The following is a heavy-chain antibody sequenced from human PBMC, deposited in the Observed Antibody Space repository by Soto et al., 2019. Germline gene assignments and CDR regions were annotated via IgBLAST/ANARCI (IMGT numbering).Heavy chain of an antibody. J-gene: IGHJ4*02. CDR1: VFTFSSYA. V-gene: IGHV3-23*01. Sequence: GGPLRLSGAASVFTFSSYAMSWVRQAPGKGLEWVSAISGSGGSTYYADSVKGRFTISRDNSKNTLYLQMNSLRAEDTAVYYCAKDLGYQWLAPFDYWGQGTLVTVSS. CDR3: AKDLGYQWLAPFDY. CDR2: ISGSGGST. D-gene: IGHD6-19*01.